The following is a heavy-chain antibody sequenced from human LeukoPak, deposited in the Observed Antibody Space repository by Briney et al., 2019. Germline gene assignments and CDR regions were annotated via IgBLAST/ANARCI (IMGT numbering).Heavy chain of an antibody. V-gene: IGHV4-39*07. CDR3: PRPSIAAASPYYYYMDV. Sequence: SETLSLTCTVSGASISSGDYYWTWLRQPPGKGLEWIGEINHGGSTNYNPSLKSRVTISVDTSKNRFSLKLSSVTAADTAVYYCPRPSIAAASPYYYYMDVWGKGTTVTVSS. D-gene: IGHD6-13*01. CDR1: GASISSGDYY. J-gene: IGHJ6*03. CDR2: INHGGST.